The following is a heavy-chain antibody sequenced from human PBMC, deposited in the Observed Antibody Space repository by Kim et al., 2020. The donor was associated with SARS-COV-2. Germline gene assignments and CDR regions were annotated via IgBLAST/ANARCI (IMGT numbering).Heavy chain of an antibody. Sequence: SVKVSCKASGGTFSSYTISWVRQAPGQGLEWMGRIIPILDITNYAQKFQGRVTITADKCTSTAYMELTSLRSEDTAVYYCARSGLSLYYYGMDVWGQGTTVTVSS. J-gene: IGHJ6*02. CDR2: IIPILDIT. V-gene: IGHV1-69*02. CDR3: ARSGLSLYYYGMDV. D-gene: IGHD3-16*02. CDR1: GGTFSSYT.